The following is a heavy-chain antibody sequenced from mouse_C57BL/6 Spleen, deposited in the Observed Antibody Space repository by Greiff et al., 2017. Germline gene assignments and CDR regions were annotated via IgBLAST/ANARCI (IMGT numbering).Heavy chain of an antibody. CDR3: TREDWDGWYFDV. Sequence: VQLQQSGAELVRPGASVTLSCKASGYTFTDYEMHWVKQTPVHGLEWIGAIDPETGGTAYNQKFKGKDILTADKSSSTAYMELRSLTSEDSAVYYCTREDWDGWYFDVWGTGTTVTVSS. J-gene: IGHJ1*03. V-gene: IGHV1-15*01. D-gene: IGHD4-1*01. CDR2: IDPETGGT. CDR1: GYTFTDYE.